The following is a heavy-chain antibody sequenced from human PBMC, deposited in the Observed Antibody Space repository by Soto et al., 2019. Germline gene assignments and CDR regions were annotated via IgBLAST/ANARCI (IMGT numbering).Heavy chain of an antibody. CDR3: ARSSTTYYSQRSPYWPDKELDI. CDR1: GDTFSSHA. V-gene: IGHV1-69*06. D-gene: IGHD2-21*01. J-gene: IGHJ4*02. Sequence: SVKVSCKASGDTFSSHALSWVRQAPGQGLEWMGGIIPIFDARTYAQKFQGRVTISADKSTKTGYMELSSLTSEDTAVYYCARSSTTYYSQRSPYWPDKELDIWGQGTLVTVSS. CDR2: IIPIFDAR.